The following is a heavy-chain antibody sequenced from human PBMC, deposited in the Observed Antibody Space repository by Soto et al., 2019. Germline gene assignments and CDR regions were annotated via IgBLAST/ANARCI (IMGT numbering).Heavy chain of an antibody. V-gene: IGHV4-59*01. CDR3: PRVAFNQYHSFLEIFDY. D-gene: IGHD3-22*01. CDR2: IYYSGST. Sequence: SETLSLTCTVSGGSISSYYWSWIRQPPGKGLEWIGYIYYSGSTNYNPSLKSRVTISVDTSKNQFSLKLSSVTAADTAVYYCPRVAFNQYHSFLEIFDYWCQGILVTVS. J-gene: IGHJ4*02. CDR1: GGSISSYY.